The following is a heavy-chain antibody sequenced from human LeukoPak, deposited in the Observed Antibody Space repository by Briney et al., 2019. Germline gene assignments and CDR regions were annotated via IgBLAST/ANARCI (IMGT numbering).Heavy chain of an antibody. Sequence: GESLKISCAASGFTFSSYWMSWVRQAPGKGLEWVANIKQDGSEKYYVDSVKGRFTISRDNAKNSLYLQMNSLRAEDTAVYYCARGVLYYSSYDYWGQGTLVTASS. CDR3: ARGVLYYSSYDY. D-gene: IGHD6-19*01. CDR2: IKQDGSEK. V-gene: IGHV3-7*01. CDR1: GFTFSSYW. J-gene: IGHJ4*02.